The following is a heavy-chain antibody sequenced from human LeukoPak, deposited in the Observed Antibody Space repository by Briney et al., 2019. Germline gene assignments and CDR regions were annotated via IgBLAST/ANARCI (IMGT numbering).Heavy chain of an antibody. D-gene: IGHD2-2*01. Sequence: GGSLRLSCAASGFTFSSYSMKWVRQAPGKGLKWVSSINSSNSYISYADSVKGRFTISRDNAKNSLYLQMNSLRAEDAAAYYCARDPGSVVVPAAAHFVYWGQGTLVTVSS. V-gene: IGHV3-21*01. CDR2: INSSNSYI. CDR1: GFTFSSYS. J-gene: IGHJ4*02. CDR3: ARDPGSVVVPAAAHFVY.